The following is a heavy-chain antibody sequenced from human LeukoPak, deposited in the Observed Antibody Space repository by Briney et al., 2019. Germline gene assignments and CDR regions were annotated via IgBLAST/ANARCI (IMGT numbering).Heavy chain of an antibody. D-gene: IGHD6-13*01. CDR2: FDPEDGET. V-gene: IGHV1-24*01. J-gene: IGHJ4*02. Sequence: ASVTVSCKASGYTFTSYYMHWVRQAPGKGLEWMGGFDPEDGETIYAQKFQGRVTMTEDTSTDTAYMELSSLRSEDTAVYYCATDPPTIAAAGNGNPSNYWGQGTLVTVSS. CDR1: GYTFTSYY. CDR3: ATDPPTIAAAGNGNPSNY.